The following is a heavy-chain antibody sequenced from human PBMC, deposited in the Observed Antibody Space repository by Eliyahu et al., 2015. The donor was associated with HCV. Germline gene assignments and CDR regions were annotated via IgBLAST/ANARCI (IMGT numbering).Heavy chain of an antibody. CDR1: GGSITSYY. Sequence: QVHLQESGPGLVTPSETLSLTCTISGGSITSYYWDWIRQPXGKGLXWIGYIYYSGSTNYNPSLKSRVIISVDTSKNQXSLKLSSVTAADTAVYYCARGNAFDFWGQGTMVTVSS. CDR3: ARGNAFDF. J-gene: IGHJ3*01. V-gene: IGHV4-59*01. CDR2: IYYSGST.